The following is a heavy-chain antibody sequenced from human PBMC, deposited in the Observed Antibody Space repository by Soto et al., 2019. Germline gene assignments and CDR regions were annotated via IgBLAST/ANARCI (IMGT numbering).Heavy chain of an antibody. V-gene: IGHV3-23*04. J-gene: IGHJ6*03. CDR3: ARVRYQSARRRPLDDYFMDV. CDR2: ISGGGSGR. Sequence: VQLGESGGGLVQPGGSLRLSCAASGFTFGSYAMTWVRQAPGQGLEWVSGISGGGSGRYYSDSVEARFSISRDNPKNFLDLQMKSLRVEGTGVYYCARVRYQSARRRPLDDYFMDVWVNGTTIIGSS. CDR1: GFTFGSYA. D-gene: IGHD1-20*01.